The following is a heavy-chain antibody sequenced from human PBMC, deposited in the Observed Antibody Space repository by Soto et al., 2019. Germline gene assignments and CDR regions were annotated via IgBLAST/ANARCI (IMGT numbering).Heavy chain of an antibody. J-gene: IGHJ6*02. CDR1: GWTCSCSY. CDR2: INQSGST. D-gene: IGHD2-8*01. CDR3: VSDSAPYCTNGVCYPL. Sequence: SVTMYLTCAFYGWTCSCSYGILIRQTPGKGLEWIGEINQSGSTNYNQSLKSRVTISVDTSKNQFYLKLSSVTAADTAVYYCVSDSAPYCTNGVCYPLWGQGTTVTAS. V-gene: IGHV4-34*01.